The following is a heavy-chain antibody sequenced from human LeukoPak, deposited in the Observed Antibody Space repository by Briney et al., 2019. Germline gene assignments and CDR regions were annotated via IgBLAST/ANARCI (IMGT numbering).Heavy chain of an antibody. CDR2: IYTSGST. CDR3: ARCAMVRGVNFVYYYYYMDV. V-gene: IGHV4-4*07. D-gene: IGHD3-10*01. Sequence: SETLSLTCTVSGGSISSYYWSWIRQPAGKGLEWIGRIYTSGSTNYNPSLKSRVTMSVDTSKNQFSLKLSSVTAADTAVYYCARCAMVRGVNFVYYYYYMDVWGKGTTVTISS. J-gene: IGHJ6*03. CDR1: GGSISSYY.